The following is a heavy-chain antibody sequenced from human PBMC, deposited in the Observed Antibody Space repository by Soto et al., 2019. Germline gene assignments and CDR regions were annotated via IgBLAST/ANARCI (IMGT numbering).Heavy chain of an antibody. CDR3: ASAGSLYSCYTIDY. CDR2: IYSGGST. J-gene: IGHJ4*02. CDR1: GFTVSSNY. Sequence: EVQLVESGGGLVQPGGSLRLSCAASGFTVSSNYMSWVRQAPGKGLEWVSVIYSGGSTYYADSVKGRFTISRDNSKNTLYLQMNSLRAEDTAVYYCASAGSLYSCYTIDYWGQGTLVTVSS. V-gene: IGHV3-66*01. D-gene: IGHD5-12*01.